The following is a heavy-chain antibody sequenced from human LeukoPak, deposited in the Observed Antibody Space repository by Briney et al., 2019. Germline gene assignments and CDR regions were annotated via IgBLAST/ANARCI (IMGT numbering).Heavy chain of an antibody. J-gene: IGHJ6*03. CDR2: ITWNGGST. D-gene: IGHD4-11*01. V-gene: IGHV3-20*01. Sequence: GRSLRLSCAASGFTFRDHGMSWVRQVPGKGLELVSGITWNGGSTGYADAVKGRFTISRANAKNSLYLEMDSLSAEDTALYHCARGVTTLSSYYSYHYMDVWGKGTTVTVSS. CDR1: GFTFRDHG. CDR3: ARGVTTLSSYYSYHYMDV.